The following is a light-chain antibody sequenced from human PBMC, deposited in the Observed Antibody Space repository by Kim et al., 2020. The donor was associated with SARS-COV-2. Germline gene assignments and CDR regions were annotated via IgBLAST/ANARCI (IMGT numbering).Light chain of an antibody. CDR3: QQYKSWPLT. CDR2: AAS. CDR1: QSVSNF. J-gene: IGKJ4*01. V-gene: IGKV3-15*01. Sequence: EIVMTQSPATLSVSPGERVTLSCRASQSVSNFLAWYQHKPGQAPRLLIDAASTRATGVPTRFSGSGTGTEFTLTISSLQSEDFGIYYCQQYKSWPLTFGGGTKVDIK.